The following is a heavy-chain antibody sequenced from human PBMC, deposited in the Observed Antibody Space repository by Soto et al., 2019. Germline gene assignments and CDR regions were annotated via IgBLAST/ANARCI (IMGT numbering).Heavy chain of an antibody. D-gene: IGHD3-16*02. Sequence: SVKVSCKASGGTFSSYTISWVRQAPGQGLEWMGRIIPILGIANYAQKFQGRVTITADKSTSTAYMELSSLRSEDTAVYYCAALPVSDYILGSYRYHWFDPWGQGTLVTVSS. V-gene: IGHV1-69*02. CDR2: IIPILGIA. J-gene: IGHJ5*02. CDR1: GGTFSSYT. CDR3: AALPVSDYILGSYRYHWFDP.